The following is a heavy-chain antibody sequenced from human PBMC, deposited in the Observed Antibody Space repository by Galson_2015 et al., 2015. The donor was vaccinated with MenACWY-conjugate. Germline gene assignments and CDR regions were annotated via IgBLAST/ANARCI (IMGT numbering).Heavy chain of an antibody. CDR1: GDSISGYF. V-gene: IGHV4-59*01. D-gene: IGHD3-16*02. CDR2: ISYSGST. J-gene: IGHJ6*02. CDR3: ASDNTATVIDYGTDV. Sequence: ETLSLTCTVSGDSISGYFWSWIRQPPGKGLEWIGYISYSGSTKYNPSLKSRVTISVDTSRNQFSLRLTSVTAADTALYYCASDNTATVIDYGTDVWGQGTTVTVSS.